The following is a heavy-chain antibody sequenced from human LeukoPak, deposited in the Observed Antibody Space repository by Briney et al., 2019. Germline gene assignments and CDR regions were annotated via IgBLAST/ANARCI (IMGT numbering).Heavy chain of an antibody. CDR3: AKAGVDTAMALDY. CDR1: GFTFSSYG. V-gene: IGHV3-30*18. D-gene: IGHD5-18*01. Sequence: GGSLRLSCAASGFTFSSYGMHWVRQAPGKGLERGAVISYDGSNKYYADSVKGRFTISRDNSKNTLYLQMNSLRAEDTAVYYCAKAGVDTAMALDYWGQGTLVTVSS. CDR2: ISYDGSNK. J-gene: IGHJ4*02.